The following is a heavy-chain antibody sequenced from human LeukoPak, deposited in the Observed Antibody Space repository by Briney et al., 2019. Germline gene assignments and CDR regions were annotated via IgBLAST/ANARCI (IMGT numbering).Heavy chain of an antibody. CDR1: GFTFSSYV. D-gene: IGHD2-15*01. V-gene: IGHV3-23*01. CDR3: AGILGYCSGGSCPIKDY. J-gene: IGHJ4*02. Sequence: PGGSLRLSRAASGFTFSSYVVSWVRQAPGKGLEWVSAISGSGSSTYYADSVKGRFTISRDNSKNTLYLQMNSLRAEDTAVYYCAGILGYCSGGSCPIKDYWGQGTLVTVSS. CDR2: ISGSGSST.